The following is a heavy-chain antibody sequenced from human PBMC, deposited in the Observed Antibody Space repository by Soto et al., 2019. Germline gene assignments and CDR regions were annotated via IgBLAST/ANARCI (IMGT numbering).Heavy chain of an antibody. D-gene: IGHD3-9*01. V-gene: IGHV1-69*13. Sequence: SVKVSCKASGGTFSSYAIIWVRQAPGQGLEWMGGIIPIFGTANYAQKFQGRVTITADESTSTAYMELSSLRSEDTAVYYCARGTKGDILTGYYPDYWGQGTLVTVSS. CDR1: GGTFSSYA. CDR2: IIPIFGTA. CDR3: ARGTKGDILTGYYPDY. J-gene: IGHJ4*02.